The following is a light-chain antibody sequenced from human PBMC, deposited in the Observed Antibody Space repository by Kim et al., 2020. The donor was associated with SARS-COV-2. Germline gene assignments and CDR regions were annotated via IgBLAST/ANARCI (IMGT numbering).Light chain of an antibody. CDR2: EDH. Sequence: GKTVTISCTRTGGSIATHYVHWYQLRPGSAPTLVIYEDHQRPSGVPERFSGSIDPSSNSASLTISGLETEDEADYYCQSYDATIRVFGGGTKVTVL. J-gene: IGLJ3*02. V-gene: IGLV6-57*03. CDR1: GGSIATHY. CDR3: QSYDATIRV.